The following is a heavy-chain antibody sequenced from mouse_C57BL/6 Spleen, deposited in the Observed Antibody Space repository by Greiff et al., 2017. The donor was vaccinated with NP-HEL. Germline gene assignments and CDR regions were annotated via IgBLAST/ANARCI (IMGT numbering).Heavy chain of an antibody. CDR3: ARERYGNFYFDY. J-gene: IGHJ2*01. CDR2: IDPSDSYT. V-gene: IGHV1-69*01. CDR1: GYTFTSYW. D-gene: IGHD2-1*01. Sequence: QVQLQQSGAELVMPGASVKLSCKASGYTFTSYWMHWVKQRPGQGLEWIGEIDPSDSYTNYNQKFKGKSTLTVDKSSSTAYMQLSSLTSEDSAVYYCARERYGNFYFDYWGQGTTLTVSS.